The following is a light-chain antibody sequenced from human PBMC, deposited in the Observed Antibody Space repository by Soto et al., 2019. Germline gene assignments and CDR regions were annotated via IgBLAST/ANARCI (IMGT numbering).Light chain of an antibody. J-gene: IGLJ2*01. V-gene: IGLV1-47*01. Sequence: QSVLTQPPSASETPGQRVIISCSGSSSNIGSNYVYWYQQLPGTAPKLLIYTNNQRPSGVPDRFSGSKSGTSASLAISGLRSEYEADYYCAAWDDSLSGVVFGGGTKLTVL. CDR2: TNN. CDR1: SSNIGSNY. CDR3: AAWDDSLSGVV.